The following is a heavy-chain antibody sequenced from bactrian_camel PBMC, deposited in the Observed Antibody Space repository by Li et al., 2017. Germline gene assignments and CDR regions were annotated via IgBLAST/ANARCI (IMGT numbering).Heavy chain of an antibody. CDR2: IDGAGTT. J-gene: IGHJ4*01. D-gene: IGHD2*01. CDR1: GSAVRSNC. Sequence: HVQLVESGGGSVQIGGSLRLSCAVSGSAVRSNCMGWFRQAPGKEREGVAVIDGAGTTAYTQSVKDRFTISRDIASRTLYLQMSNLKPEDTAMYYCAAGAALLVGGICYTDYRIYGQGTQVTVS. V-gene: IGHV3S53*01.